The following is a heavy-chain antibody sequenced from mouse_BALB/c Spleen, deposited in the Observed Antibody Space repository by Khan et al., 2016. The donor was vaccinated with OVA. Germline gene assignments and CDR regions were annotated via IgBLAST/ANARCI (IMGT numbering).Heavy chain of an antibody. CDR3: ARPSYDPRDFEV. CDR1: GFNIKDTY. Sequence: VQLKESGAELVKPGASVKLSCTASGFNIKDTYLHWVKQRPEQGLEWIGRIAPATGNTQYDPKFQGKATITSDTSSNTSYLQFNSLTSEDTAVYYYARPSYDPRDFEVWGAETTVTVAS. V-gene: IGHV14-3*02. CDR2: IAPATGNT. J-gene: IGHJ1*01. D-gene: IGHD2-3*01.